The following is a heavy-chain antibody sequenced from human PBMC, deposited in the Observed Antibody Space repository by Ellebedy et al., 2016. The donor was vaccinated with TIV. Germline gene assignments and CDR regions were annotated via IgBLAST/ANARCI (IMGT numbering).Heavy chain of an antibody. J-gene: IGHJ4*02. Sequence: ETLSLTCAASGFTFSSSAMNWVRQAPGKGLEWVSGVSESGASTYYADSVKGRFTVSRDNSKNTLYLQMNSLRSEDTAVYYCARDPSVQLWWLRFLDYWGQGTLVTVSS. D-gene: IGHD5-12*01. V-gene: IGHV3-23*01. CDR1: GFTFSSSA. CDR2: VSESGAST. CDR3: ARDPSVQLWWLRFLDY.